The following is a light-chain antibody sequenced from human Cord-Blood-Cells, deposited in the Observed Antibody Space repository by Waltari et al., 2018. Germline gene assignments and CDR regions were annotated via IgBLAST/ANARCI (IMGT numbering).Light chain of an antibody. Sequence: QSALTQPASVSGSPGQSIPISCTGTSSDVGSYNLVSWYQQHPGKAPKLMIYEGSKRRAGVSNGFSGSKSGNTAARTISGLQAEDEADYYCCSYAGSSTWVFGGGTKLTVL. CDR1: SSDVGSYNL. J-gene: IGLJ3*02. CDR3: CSYAGSSTWV. CDR2: EGS. V-gene: IGLV2-23*01.